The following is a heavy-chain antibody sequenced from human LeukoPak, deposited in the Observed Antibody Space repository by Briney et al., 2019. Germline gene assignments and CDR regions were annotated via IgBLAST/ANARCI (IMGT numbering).Heavy chain of an antibody. J-gene: IGHJ3*02. V-gene: IGHV4-39*07. Sequence: SETLSLTCTVPGGSISSSSYYWGWIRQPPGKGLEWIGSIYYSGSTYYNPSLKSRVTISVDTSKNQFSLKLSSVTAADTAVYYCARANDYVWGSYRYRAFDIWGQGTMVTVSS. D-gene: IGHD3-16*02. CDR2: IYYSGST. CDR1: GGSISSSSYY. CDR3: ARANDYVWGSYRYRAFDI.